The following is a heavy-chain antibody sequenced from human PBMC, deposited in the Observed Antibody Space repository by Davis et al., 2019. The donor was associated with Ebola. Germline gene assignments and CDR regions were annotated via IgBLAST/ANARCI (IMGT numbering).Heavy chain of an antibody. CDR3: AASIAVAADYEYGMDV. V-gene: IGHV3-48*02. CDR2: ISSSSSTI. CDR1: GLTFSSYS. Sequence: GESLKISCAASGLTFSSYSMNWVRQAPGKGLEWVSYISSSSSTIYYADSVKGRFTISRDNAKNSLYLQMNSLRDEDTAVYYCAASIAVAADYEYGMDVWGKGTTVTVSS. J-gene: IGHJ6*04. D-gene: IGHD6-19*01.